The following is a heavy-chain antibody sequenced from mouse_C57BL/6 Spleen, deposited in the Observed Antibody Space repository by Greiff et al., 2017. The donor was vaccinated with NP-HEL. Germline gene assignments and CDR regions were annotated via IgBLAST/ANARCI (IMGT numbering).Heavy chain of an antibody. J-gene: IGHJ1*03. CDR1: GFTFSDYY. CDR2: INYDGSST. CDR3: ARDPYYDYAYWYFDV. V-gene: IGHV5-16*01. Sequence: DVKLVESEGGLVQPGSSMKLSCTASGFTFSDYYMAWVRQVPEKGLEWVANINYDGSSTYYLDPLKSRFIISRDNAKNILYLQMSSLKSEDTATYYCARDPYYDYAYWYFDVWGTGTTVTVSS. D-gene: IGHD2-4*01.